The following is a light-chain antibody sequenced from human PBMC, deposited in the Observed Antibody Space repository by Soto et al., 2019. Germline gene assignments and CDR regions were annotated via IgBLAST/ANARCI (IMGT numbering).Light chain of an antibody. Sequence: QSALTQPASVSASPGQSITISCTGTSSDVGGYNYVSWYQQHPGKAPKLLIYEVSNRPSGVSNRFFGSKSGNTASLTISGLQADDEADYYCSSYTSRSYLVFGGGTKVTVL. CDR2: EVS. CDR1: SSDVGGYNY. CDR3: SSYTSRSYLV. J-gene: IGLJ2*01. V-gene: IGLV2-14*01.